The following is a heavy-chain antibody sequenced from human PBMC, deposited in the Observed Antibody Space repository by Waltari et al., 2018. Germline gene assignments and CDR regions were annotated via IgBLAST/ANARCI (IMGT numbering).Heavy chain of an antibody. CDR1: GYSISSGYY. CDR2: IYHSGST. D-gene: IGHD4-17*01. V-gene: IGHV4-38-2*02. Sequence: QVQLQESGPGLVKPSETLSLTCTVSGYSISSGYYWGWIRQPPGTGREWVGRSHRKGLEWIGSIYHSGSTYYNPSLKSRVTISVDTSKNQFSLKLSSVTAADTAVYYCARDTRHDYGVWGGWFDPWGQGTLVTVSS. CDR3: ARDTRHDYGVWGGWFDP. J-gene: IGHJ5*02.